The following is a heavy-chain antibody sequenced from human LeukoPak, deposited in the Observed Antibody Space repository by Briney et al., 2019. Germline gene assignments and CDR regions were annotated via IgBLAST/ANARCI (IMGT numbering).Heavy chain of an antibody. CDR3: ARGAKQPPYYYYYYGMDV. CDR2: TYYRSKWYN. Sequence: SQTLSLTCAISGDSVSSNSAAWAWLRQSPSRGLEWLGRTYYRSKWYNDYAVSVKSRITINPDTSKNQFSLQLNSVTPEDTAVYYCARGAKQPPYYYYYYGMDVWGQGTTVTVS. V-gene: IGHV6-1*01. CDR1: GDSVSSNSAA. J-gene: IGHJ6*02. D-gene: IGHD6-13*01.